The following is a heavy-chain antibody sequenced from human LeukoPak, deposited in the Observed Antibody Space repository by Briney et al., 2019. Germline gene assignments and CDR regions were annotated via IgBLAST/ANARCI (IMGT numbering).Heavy chain of an antibody. CDR1: GGSISSYC. D-gene: IGHD3-22*01. CDR2: IYYSEST. V-gene: IGHV4-59*01. Sequence: SETLSLTCTVSGGSISSYCWSWIRQPPGKGLEWIGYIYYSESTNYNPSLKSRVTISVDTSKNQFSLKLSSVTAADTAVYYCARDDSSGFMDVWGKGTTVTISS. CDR3: ARDDSSGFMDV. J-gene: IGHJ6*03.